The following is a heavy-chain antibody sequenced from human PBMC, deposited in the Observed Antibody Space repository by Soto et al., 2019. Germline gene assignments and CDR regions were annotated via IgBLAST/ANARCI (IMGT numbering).Heavy chain of an antibody. V-gene: IGHV1-69*13. J-gene: IGHJ5*02. Sequence: SVKVSCKASGGTFSSYAISCVRQAPGQGLEWMGGIIPIFGTANYAQKFQGRVTITADESTSTAYMELSSLRSEDTAVYYCARGGGVRAYCGGDCYWFDPWGQGTLVTVSS. CDR2: IIPIFGTA. D-gene: IGHD2-21*02. CDR3: ARGGGVRAYCGGDCYWFDP. CDR1: GGTFSSYA.